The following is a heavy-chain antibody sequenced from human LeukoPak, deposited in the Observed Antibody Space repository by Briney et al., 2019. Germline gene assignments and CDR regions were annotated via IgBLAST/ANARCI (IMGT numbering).Heavy chain of an antibody. Sequence: SETLSLTCTVSGGSISSGDYYWSWIRQPPGKGLEWIGYIYYSGSTYYNPSLKRRVTISVDTSKNQFSLKLSSVTAADTAVYYCARVPYRSSTSCYFFDYWGQGTLVTVSS. D-gene: IGHD2-2*01. CDR1: GGSISSGDYY. CDR2: IYYSGST. V-gene: IGHV4-30-4*08. CDR3: ARVPYRSSTSCYFFDY. J-gene: IGHJ4*02.